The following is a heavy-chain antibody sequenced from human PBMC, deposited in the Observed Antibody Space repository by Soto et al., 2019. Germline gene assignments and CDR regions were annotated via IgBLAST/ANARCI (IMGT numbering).Heavy chain of an antibody. J-gene: IGHJ5*02. CDR2: IYYSGST. V-gene: IGHV4-31*03. CDR3: ATGPMVQGLIIKKGPSLLPPKAWFDP. CDR1: GGSISSGGYY. D-gene: IGHD3-10*01. Sequence: SETLSLTCTVSGGSISSGGYYWSWIRQHPGKGLEWIGYIYYSGSTYYNPSLKSRVTISVDTSKNQFSLKLSSVTAADTAVYYCATGPMVQGLIIKKGPSLLPPKAWFDPWGQGTLVTVSS.